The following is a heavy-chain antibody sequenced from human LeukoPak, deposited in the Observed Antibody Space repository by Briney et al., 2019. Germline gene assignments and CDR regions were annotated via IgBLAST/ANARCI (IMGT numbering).Heavy chain of an antibody. CDR2: IRSKAYGGTT. V-gene: IGHV3-49*04. CDR1: GFTFGDYA. Sequence: GGSLRLSCTASGFTFGDYAMSWVRQAPGKGLEWVGFIRSKAYGGTTEYAASVKGRLTISRDDSKSIAYLQMNSLKTEDTAVYYCTRVSAPYYYYGMDVWGKGTTVTVSS. CDR3: TRVSAPYYYYGMDV. J-gene: IGHJ6*04.